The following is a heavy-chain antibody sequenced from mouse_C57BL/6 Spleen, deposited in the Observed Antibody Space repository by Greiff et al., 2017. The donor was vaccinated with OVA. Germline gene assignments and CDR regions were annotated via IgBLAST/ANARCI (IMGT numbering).Heavy chain of an antibody. CDR3: ACVDY. J-gene: IGHJ2*01. Sequence: EVHLQESVAELVRPGASVKLSCTASGFTIKNTYMHWVKQRPEQGLEWIGKFDPANGNTKYAPKFQGKATRTADTSSNTAYLQLSRLTSEDTAIYYCACVDYWGQGTTLTVSS. CDR2: FDPANGNT. CDR1: GFTIKNTY. V-gene: IGHV14-3*01.